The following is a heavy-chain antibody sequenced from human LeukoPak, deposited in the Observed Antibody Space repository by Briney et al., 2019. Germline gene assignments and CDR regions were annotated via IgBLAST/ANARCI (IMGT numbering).Heavy chain of an antibody. J-gene: IGHJ4*02. CDR2: IKEDGSEK. D-gene: IGHD2/OR15-2a*01. V-gene: IGHV3-7*04. Sequence: GGSLRLSCVASTFSFATYWMGWLRQAPGKGLEWVGNIKEDGSEKHYVDSVKGRFTISRDNAKNSVHLQMNSLRAEDTAVYYCARWNIAYDYWGQGTQVTVSS. CDR3: ARWNIAYDY. CDR1: TFSFATYW.